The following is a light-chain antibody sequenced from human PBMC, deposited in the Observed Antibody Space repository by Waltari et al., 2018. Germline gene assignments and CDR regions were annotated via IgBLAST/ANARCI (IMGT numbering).Light chain of an antibody. V-gene: IGLV3-1*01. CDR2: QHN. J-gene: IGLJ2*01. CDR3: QAWDSNTVV. CDR1: KLGGKY. Sequence: SYELTQPPSVSVSPGQTASITCPGDKLGGKYASWYQLRAGQSPILVISQHNQRPSGIPERFSGSYSGNTATLTISGTQTMDEADYYCQAWDSNTVVFGGGTKLSV.